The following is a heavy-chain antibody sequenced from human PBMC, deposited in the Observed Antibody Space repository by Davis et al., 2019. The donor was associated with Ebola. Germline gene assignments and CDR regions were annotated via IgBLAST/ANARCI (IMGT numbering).Heavy chain of an antibody. D-gene: IGHD2-2*01. V-gene: IGHV4-59*08. CDR1: GGSISSYY. CDR2: IYYSGST. CDR3: ARAQVVPAANYFDY. Sequence: SETLSLTCTVSGGSISSYYWSWIRQPPGKGLEWIGYIYYSGSTNYNPSLKSRVTISVDTSKNQFSLKLISVTAADTAVYYCARAQVVPAANYFDYWGQGTLVTVSS. J-gene: IGHJ4*02.